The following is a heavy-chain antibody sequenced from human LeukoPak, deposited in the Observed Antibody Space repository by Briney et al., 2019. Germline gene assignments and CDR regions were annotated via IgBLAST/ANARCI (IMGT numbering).Heavy chain of an antibody. J-gene: IGHJ6*03. CDR3: AKEGYYYYYYMDV. Sequence: GGSLRLSCAASGFIFSSYVMTWVRQAPGKGLEWVSGISGDSAGTYYADSVKGRFTISRDNSKSMLYLQMNSLRVEDTAVYYCAKEGYYYYYYMDVWGKGTTVTVSS. CDR2: ISGDSAGT. V-gene: IGHV3-23*01. CDR1: GFIFSSYV.